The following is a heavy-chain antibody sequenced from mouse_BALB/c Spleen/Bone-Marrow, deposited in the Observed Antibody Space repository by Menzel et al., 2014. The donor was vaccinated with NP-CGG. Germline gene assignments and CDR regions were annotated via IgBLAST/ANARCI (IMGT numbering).Heavy chain of an antibody. Sequence: EVQLVESGGGLVQPGGSRKLSCAASGFTSSNFGIHWVRQAPEKGLEWVAYISGVSSTIYYADTVKGRFTISRDNPKNTLFLQMTSLRSEDTAMYYCARSTWSYYNGMDYWGQGTSVTVSS. D-gene: IGHD1-1*01. CDR1: GFTSSNFG. CDR3: ARSTWSYYNGMDY. J-gene: IGHJ4*01. V-gene: IGHV5-17*02. CDR2: ISGVSSTI.